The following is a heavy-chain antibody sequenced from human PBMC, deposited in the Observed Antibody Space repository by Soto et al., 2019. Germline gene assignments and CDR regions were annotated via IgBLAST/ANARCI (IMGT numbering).Heavy chain of an antibody. CDR2: ISYDGSNK. V-gene: IGHV3-30-3*01. D-gene: IGHD5-12*01. Sequence: LRLSCAASGFTFSSYAMHWVRQAPGKGLEWVAVISYDGSNKYYADSVKGRFTISRDNSKNTLYLQMNSLRAEDTAVYYCARVLRRDGYNFLDYWGQGTLVTVSS. CDR1: GFTFSSYA. CDR3: ARVLRRDGYNFLDY. J-gene: IGHJ4*02.